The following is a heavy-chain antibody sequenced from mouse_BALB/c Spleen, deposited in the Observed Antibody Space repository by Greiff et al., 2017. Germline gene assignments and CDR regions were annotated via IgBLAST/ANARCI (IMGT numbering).Heavy chain of an antibody. CDR3: ARGSNYDAMDY. D-gene: IGHD2-5*01. CDR1: GYSFTGYN. CDR2: IDPYYGGT. J-gene: IGHJ4*01. Sequence: VQLQQSGPELEKPGASVKISCKASGYSFTGYNMYWVKQSTGKSLEWIGNIDPYYGGTSYNQKFKGKATLTVDKSSSPAYMQLNSLKSEDSAVYYCARGSNYDAMDYWGQGTSVTVSS. V-gene: IGHV1S135*01.